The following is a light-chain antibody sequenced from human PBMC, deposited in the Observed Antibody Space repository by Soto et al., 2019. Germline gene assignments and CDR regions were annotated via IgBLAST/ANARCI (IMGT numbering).Light chain of an antibody. CDR1: SSNIGRSY. CDR2: RNN. V-gene: IGLV1-47*01. CDR3: AAWDDSLSGVV. J-gene: IGLJ2*01. Sequence: QSVLTQPPSASGTPGQRVTISCSGSSSNIGRSYVFWYKQLPGTAPRLLIDRNNQRPSGVPDRFAGSKSGTGASLAISGLRSDDEAVYYCAAWDDSLSGVVFGGGTKLTVL.